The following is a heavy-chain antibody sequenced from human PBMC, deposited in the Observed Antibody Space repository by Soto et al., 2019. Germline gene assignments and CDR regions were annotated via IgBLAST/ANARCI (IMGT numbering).Heavy chain of an antibody. V-gene: IGHV4-31*03. Sequence: SETLSLTCTVSGGSISSGGYYWSWIRQHPGKGLEWIGYIYYSGSTYYNPSLKSRVTISVDTSKNQFSLKLSSVTAADTAVYYCAREPRGYSGYDYPLGYYYMDVWGKGTTVTVSS. CDR2: IYYSGST. J-gene: IGHJ6*03. D-gene: IGHD5-12*01. CDR1: GGSISSGGYY. CDR3: AREPRGYSGYDYPLGYYYMDV.